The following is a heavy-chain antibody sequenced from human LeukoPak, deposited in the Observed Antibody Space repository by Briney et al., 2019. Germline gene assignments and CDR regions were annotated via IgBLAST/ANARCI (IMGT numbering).Heavy chain of an antibody. CDR3: AKDMTYYGSGSAFDY. Sequence: GRSLRLSCAASGFTFTTYAMHWVRQAPGKGPEWVARISYDGSDKYYADSVKGRFTISRDNAKNSLYLQMNSLRAEDTALYYCAKDMTYYGSGSAFDYWGQGTLVTVSS. CDR1: GFTFTTYA. D-gene: IGHD3-10*01. CDR2: ISYDGSDK. J-gene: IGHJ4*02. V-gene: IGHV3-30*01.